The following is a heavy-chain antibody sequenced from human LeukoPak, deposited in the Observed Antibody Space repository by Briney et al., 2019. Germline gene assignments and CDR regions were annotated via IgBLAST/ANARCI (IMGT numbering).Heavy chain of an antibody. V-gene: IGHV4-59*11. J-gene: IGHJ4*02. D-gene: IGHD5-12*01. Sequence: SETLSLACTVSGGSISSHDWSWIRQPAGKGLEWIGYFYNSGSSTYNPSLKSRVTISVDTSKEQFSLKVNSVTAADTAVYYCTRGAGWLVDYWGQGILVTVSS. CDR1: GGSISSHD. CDR2: FYNSGSS. CDR3: TRGAGWLVDY.